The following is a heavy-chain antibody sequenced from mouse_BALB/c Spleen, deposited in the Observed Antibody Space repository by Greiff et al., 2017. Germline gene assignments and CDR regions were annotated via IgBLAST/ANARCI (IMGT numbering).Heavy chain of an antibody. CDR3: VRDQGGYYPLFAY. V-gene: IGHV10S3*01. D-gene: IGHD2-3*01. Sequence: GGGLVQPKGSLKLSCAASGFTFNTNAMNWVRQAPGKGLEWVARIRSKSNNYATYYADSVKDRFTISRDDSQSMLYLQMNNLKTEDTAMYYCVRDQGGYYPLFAYWGQGTLVTVSA. CDR2: IRSKSNNYAT. CDR1: GFTFNTNA. J-gene: IGHJ3*01.